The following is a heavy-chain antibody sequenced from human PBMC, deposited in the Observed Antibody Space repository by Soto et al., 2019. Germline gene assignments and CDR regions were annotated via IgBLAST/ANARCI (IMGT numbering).Heavy chain of an antibody. Sequence: ASVKVSCKASGYTFSSYAMHWVRQAPGQRLEWMGWINAGYGNTKSSQKFQDRVTISRDTSASTAYMELTSLRSEDTAVYYCARDTGDGNFDVWGKGNIVAVSS. V-gene: IGHV1-3*01. CDR1: GYTFSSYA. CDR2: INAGYGNT. D-gene: IGHD7-27*01. CDR3: ARDTGDGNFDV. J-gene: IGHJ4*02.